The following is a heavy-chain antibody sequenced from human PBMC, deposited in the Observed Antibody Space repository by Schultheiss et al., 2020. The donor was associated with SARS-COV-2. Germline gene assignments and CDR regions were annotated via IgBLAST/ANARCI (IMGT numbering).Heavy chain of an antibody. D-gene: IGHD6-19*01. CDR3: ARGPPYSSGAADY. CDR1: GFTFSSYG. J-gene: IGHJ4*02. Sequence: GGSLRLSCAASGFTFSSYGMHWVRQAPGKGLEWVAVIWYDGSNKYYADSVKGRFTISRDNSKNTLYLQMNSLRAEDTAVYYCARGPPYSSGAADYWGQGTLVTVSS. CDR2: IWYDGSNK. V-gene: IGHV3-33*01.